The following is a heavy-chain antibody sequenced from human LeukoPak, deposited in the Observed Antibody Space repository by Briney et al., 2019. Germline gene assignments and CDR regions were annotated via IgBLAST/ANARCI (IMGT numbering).Heavy chain of an antibody. D-gene: IGHD3-22*01. CDR3: ARGSYYYDSSGYSPGAY. J-gene: IGHJ4*02. CDR2: IKSDGSST. CDR1: GFTFSSYW. V-gene: IGHV3-74*01. Sequence: PGGSLRLSCAASGFTFSSYWMHWVRQAPGKGLVWVSRIKSDGSSTSYADSVKGRFIISRDNAKNTLYLQMNSLRAEDTAVYYCARGSYYYDSSGYSPGAYWGQGTLVTVSS.